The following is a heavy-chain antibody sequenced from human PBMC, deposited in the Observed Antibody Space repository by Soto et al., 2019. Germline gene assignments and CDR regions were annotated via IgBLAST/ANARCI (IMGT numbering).Heavy chain of an antibody. D-gene: IGHD6-13*01. Sequence: GGSLRLSCAASGFTFSGSAMHWVRQASGKGLEWVGRIRSKANSYATAYAASVKGRFTISRDDSKNTAYLQMNSLKTEDTAVYYCTSRIAAAGTFDYWGQGTLVTVSS. CDR1: GFTFSGSA. CDR2: IRSKANSYAT. V-gene: IGHV3-73*01. CDR3: TSRIAAAGTFDY. J-gene: IGHJ4*02.